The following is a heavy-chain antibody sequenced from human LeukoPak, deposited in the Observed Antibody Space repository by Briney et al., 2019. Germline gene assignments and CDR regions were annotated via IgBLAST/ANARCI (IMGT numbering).Heavy chain of an antibody. V-gene: IGHV3-21*01. J-gene: IGHJ4*02. CDR1: GFTFSSYS. Sequence: SPGGSLRLSCAASGFTFSSYSMNWVRQAPGKGLEWVSSISSRSSYIYYADSVKGRFTISRDNAKNSPYLQMNSLRAEDTAVYYCARGVSQYRYDFDYWGQGTLVTVSS. CDR3: ARGVSQYRYDFDY. CDR2: ISSRSSYI. D-gene: IGHD3-16*02.